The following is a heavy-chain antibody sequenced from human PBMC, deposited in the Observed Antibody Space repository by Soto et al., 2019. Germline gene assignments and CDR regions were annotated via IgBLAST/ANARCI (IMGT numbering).Heavy chain of an antibody. CDR3: TRGRTDYFDY. D-gene: IGHD1-1*01. CDR1: GFTFSDYT. J-gene: IGHJ4*02. CDR2: ISSTGRSI. V-gene: IGHV3-48*02. Sequence: PGGSLRLSCAASGFTFSDYTMIWVRQSPGKGLEWISYISSTGRSIYYADSVKGRFTISRDNAKNSLYLQMNSLRDEDTAVYFCTRGRTDYFDYWGQGTLVTVSS.